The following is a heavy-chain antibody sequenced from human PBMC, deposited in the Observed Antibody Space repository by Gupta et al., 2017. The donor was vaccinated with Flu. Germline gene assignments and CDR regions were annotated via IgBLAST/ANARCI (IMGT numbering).Heavy chain of an antibody. Sequence: EVQLVQSGAEVKKPGESLKISCKGSGYSFTSYWIGWVRQMPGKGLEWMGIIYPGDSDTRYSPAFQGQVTISADKSTSTAYLQWSSLRASDTATYYCARRENLCTGANCYLVYWGQGTLVTVSS. CDR2: IYPGDSDT. V-gene: IGHV5-51*03. CDR3: ARRENLCTGANCYLVY. J-gene: IGHJ4*02. CDR1: GYSFTSYW. D-gene: IGHD2-8*02.